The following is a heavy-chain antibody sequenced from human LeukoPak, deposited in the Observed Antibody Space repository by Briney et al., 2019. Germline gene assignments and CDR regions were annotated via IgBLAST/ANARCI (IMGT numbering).Heavy chain of an antibody. Sequence: PGGSLRLSCAASGFTFSSYAMHWVRQAPGKGLEWVAVISYDGSNKYYADSVKGRFTISRGNSKNTLYLQMNSLRAEDTAVYYCARDRMTIRYFDWPVYWGQGTLVTVSS. D-gene: IGHD3-9*01. J-gene: IGHJ4*02. CDR1: GFTFSSYA. V-gene: IGHV3-30-3*01. CDR2: ISYDGSNK. CDR3: ARDRMTIRYFDWPVY.